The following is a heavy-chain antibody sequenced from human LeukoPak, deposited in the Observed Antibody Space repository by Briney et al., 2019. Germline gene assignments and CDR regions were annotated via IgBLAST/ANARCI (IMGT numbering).Heavy chain of an antibody. CDR2: IYYSGST. CDR1: GGSNSGNY. V-gene: IGHV4-31*11. J-gene: IGHJ6*02. Sequence: SETLSLICAVSGGSNSGNYWSWIRQHPGKGLEWIGYIYYSGSTYYNPSLKSRVTISVDTSKNQFSLKLSSVTAADTAVYYCARANTAMVTQRVNYYYYGMDVWGQGTTVTVSS. CDR3: ARANTAMVTQRVNYYYYGMDV. D-gene: IGHD5-18*01.